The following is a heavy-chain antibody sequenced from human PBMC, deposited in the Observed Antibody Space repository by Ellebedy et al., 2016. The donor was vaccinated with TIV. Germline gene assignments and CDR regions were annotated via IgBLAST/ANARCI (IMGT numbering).Heavy chain of an antibody. CDR1: GFTFNTYT. J-gene: IGHJ3*01. Sequence: GESLKISCAASGFTFNTYTINWVRQAPGRGLEWVSSVSTSSGIYYADSVKGRFTISRDNAKNSLYLQLNTLTVEDTAVYYCARVDRHGFFYFDLWGQGTKVTVSS. D-gene: IGHD5-24*01. CDR3: ARVDRHGFFYFDL. CDR2: VSTSSGI. V-gene: IGHV3-21*01.